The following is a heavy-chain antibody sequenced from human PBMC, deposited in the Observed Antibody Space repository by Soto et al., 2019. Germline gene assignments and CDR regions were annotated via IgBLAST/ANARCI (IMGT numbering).Heavy chain of an antibody. D-gene: IGHD2-21*01. J-gene: IGHJ6*02. CDR3: ARGGILWDYYYGMDV. CDR2: INSDGSST. CDR1: GFTFSSYW. V-gene: IGHV3-74*01. Sequence: EVQLVESGGGLVQPGGSLRLSCAASGFTFSSYWMHWVRQAPGKGLVWVSRINSDGSSTSYADSVKGRFTISRDNAKNTLDLQMNSLRAEDTAVYYCARGGILWDYYYGMDVWGQGTTVTVSS.